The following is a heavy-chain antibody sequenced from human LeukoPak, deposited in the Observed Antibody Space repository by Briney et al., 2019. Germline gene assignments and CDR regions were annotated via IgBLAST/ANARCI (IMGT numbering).Heavy chain of an antibody. D-gene: IGHD3-9*01. V-gene: IGHV4-4*07. Sequence: PSETLSPTCTVSGGSISSYYWSWIRQPAGKGLEWIGRIYTSGSTNYNPSLKSRVTMSVDTSKNQFSLNLSSVTAADTATYYCASEQAYDHLPGHYKTEYFLQWGQGSLVTVSS. J-gene: IGHJ1*01. CDR2: IYTSGST. CDR3: ASEQAYDHLPGHYKTEYFLQ. CDR1: GGSISSYY.